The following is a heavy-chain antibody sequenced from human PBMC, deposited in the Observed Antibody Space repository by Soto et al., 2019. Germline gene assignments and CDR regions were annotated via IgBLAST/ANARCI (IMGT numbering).Heavy chain of an antibody. CDR2: ISYDGSNK. CDR1: GFTFTDYG. J-gene: IGHJ4*02. Sequence: QVQQVESGGGVVQPGRSLRLSCADSGFTFTDYGMHWVRQAPGKGLEWVAVISYDGSNKNYADSVKGRFTISRDNSKNTLYLQMNSLRAEDTAVYYCAKDTYYHDSSGYYVFDYWGQGTLVTVSS. D-gene: IGHD3-22*01. V-gene: IGHV3-30*18. CDR3: AKDTYYHDSSGYYVFDY.